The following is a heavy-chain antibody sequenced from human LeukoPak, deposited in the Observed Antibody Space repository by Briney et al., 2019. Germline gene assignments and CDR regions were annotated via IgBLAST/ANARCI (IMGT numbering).Heavy chain of an antibody. J-gene: IGHJ4*02. CDR2: INPSGGST. Sequence: ASVKVSCKASGYTFTSYYMHWVRQAPGQGLEWMGIINPSGGSTSYAQKFQGRVTMTRDTSTSTVYMKLSSLRSEDTAVYYCARDRSVWDDSSGYYDYWGQGTLVTVSS. V-gene: IGHV1-46*01. D-gene: IGHD3-22*01. CDR3: ARDRSVWDDSSGYYDY. CDR1: GYTFTSYY.